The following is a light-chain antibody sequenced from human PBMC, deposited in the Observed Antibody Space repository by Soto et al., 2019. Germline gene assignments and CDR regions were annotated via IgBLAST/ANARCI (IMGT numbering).Light chain of an antibody. CDR1: QSVTDW. Sequence: DIQMTQSPSTLSASVGDRVTITCRASQSVTDWLAWYQQKPGKAPTLLIYQASSLESGFPSRFSGPGSGTEFTLTSSSLQPDDFATYHCQHYSSYSLTFCGGTKVEIK. CDR2: QAS. CDR3: QHYSSYSLT. J-gene: IGKJ4*01. V-gene: IGKV1-5*03.